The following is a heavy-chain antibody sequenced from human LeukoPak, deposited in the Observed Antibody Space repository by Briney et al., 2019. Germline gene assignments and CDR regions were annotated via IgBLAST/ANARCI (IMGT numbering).Heavy chain of an antibody. D-gene: IGHD5-18*01. CDR1: GGSISSYY. J-gene: IGHJ5*02. Sequence: SETLSLTCTVSGGSISSYYCSWIRQPPGKGLEWIGYIYYSGSTNYNPSLKTRVTISVDTSKNQFSLKLRSVTAADTAVYYCARGPRGYSYGGGNWFDPWGQGTLVTVSS. CDR3: ARGPRGYSYGGGNWFDP. CDR2: IYYSGST. V-gene: IGHV4-59*01.